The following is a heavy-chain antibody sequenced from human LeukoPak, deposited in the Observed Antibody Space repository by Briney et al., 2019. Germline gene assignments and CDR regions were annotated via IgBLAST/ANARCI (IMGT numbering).Heavy chain of an antibody. CDR2: IKQDGSEK. CDR1: GFTFSSYW. CDR3: ARDSAAGTPYFDY. V-gene: IGHV3-7*01. D-gene: IGHD6-13*01. J-gene: IGHJ4*02. Sequence: GGSLRLSCAASGFTFSSYWMSWVRQAPRKGLEWVANIKQDGSEKYYVDSVKGRFTISRDNAKNSLYLQMNSLRAEDTAVYYCARDSAAGTPYFDYWGQGTLVTVSS.